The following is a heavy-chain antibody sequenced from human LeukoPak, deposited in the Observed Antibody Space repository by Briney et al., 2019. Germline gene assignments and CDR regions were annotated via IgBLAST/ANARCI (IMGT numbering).Heavy chain of an antibody. CDR1: GGTFSSSA. CDR3: ARPHQESLDYGTNWFDH. J-gene: IGHJ5*02. V-gene: IGHV1-69*13. D-gene: IGHD4-17*01. Sequence: ASVKVSCKASGGTFSSSAISWVRQAPGQGLEWMGGIIPIFGTANYAQKFQGRVTITADESTSTAYMELSSLRSEDTAVYYCARPHQESLDYGTNWFDHWGQGTLVTVSS. CDR2: IIPIFGTA.